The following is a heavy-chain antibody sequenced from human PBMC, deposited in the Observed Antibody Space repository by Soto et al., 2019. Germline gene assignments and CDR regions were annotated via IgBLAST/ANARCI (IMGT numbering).Heavy chain of an antibody. J-gene: IGHJ6*02. CDR2: ISAYNGNT. CDR3: ARGSIVVVVALSGMDV. V-gene: IGHV1-18*01. D-gene: IGHD2-15*01. Sequence: GASVKVSCKASGYTFTSYGISWVRQAPGQGLEWMGWISAYNGNTNYAQKLQGRVTMTTDTSTSTAYMELRSLRSDDTAVYYCARGSIVVVVALSGMDVWGQGTTVTVSS. CDR1: GYTFTSYG.